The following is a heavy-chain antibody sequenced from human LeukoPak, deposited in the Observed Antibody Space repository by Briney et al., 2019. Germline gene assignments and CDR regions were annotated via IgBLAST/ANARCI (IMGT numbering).Heavy chain of an antibody. J-gene: IGHJ4*02. CDR3: ARDEDAF. Sequence: GGSLRLSCAASGFTFSSYSMNWVRQAPGKGLEWVSYISSDSSTIFYADSVKGRFTISRDNVKNSLFLQLNSLRDEDTAVYYCARDEDAFGGQGTLVTVSS. CDR1: GFTFSSYS. CDR2: ISSDSSTI. V-gene: IGHV3-48*02.